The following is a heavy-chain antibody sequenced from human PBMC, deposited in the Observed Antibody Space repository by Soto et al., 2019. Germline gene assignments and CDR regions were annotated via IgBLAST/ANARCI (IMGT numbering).Heavy chain of an antibody. Sequence: ASVKVSCKASGYTFTSYYMHWVRQAPGQGLEWMGIINPSGGSTSYAQKFQGRVTMTRDTSTSTVYMELSSLRSEDTAVYYCARDRRAIVVVPAAPNWFDTWGQGTLVTVSS. CDR2: INPSGGST. CDR1: GYTFTSYY. CDR3: ARDRRAIVVVPAAPNWFDT. V-gene: IGHV1-46*01. J-gene: IGHJ5*02. D-gene: IGHD2-2*01.